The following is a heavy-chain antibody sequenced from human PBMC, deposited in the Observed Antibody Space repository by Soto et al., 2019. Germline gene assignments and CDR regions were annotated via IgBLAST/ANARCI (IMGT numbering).Heavy chain of an antibody. V-gene: IGHV5-51*01. CDR3: ARHMKTTVTTYGMDV. CDR1: GYSFTSYW. CDR2: IYPGDSDT. D-gene: IGHD4-17*01. Sequence: GESLKISCKGSGYSFTSYWIGWVRQMPGKGLEWMGIIYPGDSDTRYSPSFQGQVTISADKSISTAYLQWSSLKASDTAMYYCARHMKTTVTTYGMDVWGQGTTVTVPS. J-gene: IGHJ6*02.